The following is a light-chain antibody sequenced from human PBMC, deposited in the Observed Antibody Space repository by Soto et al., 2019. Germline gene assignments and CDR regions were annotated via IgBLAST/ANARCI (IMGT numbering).Light chain of an antibody. V-gene: IGKV1-27*01. CDR1: QGISNY. CDR3: KKFPPT. J-gene: IGKJ3*01. CDR2: AAS. Sequence: DIQMTQSPSSLSASVGDRVTITCRASQGISNYLAWYQQKPGKVPKLLIYAASTLQSGVPSRFSGSGSGTDLPLPISSLQPEDFATYYCKKFPPTFGPGTKVDIK.